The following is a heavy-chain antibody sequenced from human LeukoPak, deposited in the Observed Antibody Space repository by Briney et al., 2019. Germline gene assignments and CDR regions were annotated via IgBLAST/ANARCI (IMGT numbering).Heavy chain of an antibody. J-gene: IGHJ4*02. CDR2: ISYDGSNK. CDR3: AKAPVTSCRGAYCYPFDY. Sequence: GGSLRLSCAASGFTFSSYAMHWVRQAPGKGLEWVAVISYDGSNKYYADSVKGRFTISRDNSKNTLYLQMNSLRAEDAAVYYCAKAPVTSCRGAYCYPFDYWGQGTLVTVSS. V-gene: IGHV3-30*04. CDR1: GFTFSSYA. D-gene: IGHD2-21*01.